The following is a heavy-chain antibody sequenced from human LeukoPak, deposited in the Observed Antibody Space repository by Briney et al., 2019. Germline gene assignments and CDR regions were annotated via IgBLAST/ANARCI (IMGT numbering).Heavy chain of an antibody. D-gene: IGHD4-17*01. Sequence: GGSLRLSCAASGFSLISYGMHWVRQAPGKGLEWVGVISDDGRRKDYADSVKGRFTISRDNSKDTLYLQMNSLRAEDTAVYYCAKRPSDYGDYVTYFDYWGQGTLVTVSS. J-gene: IGHJ4*02. CDR3: AKRPSDYGDYVTYFDY. V-gene: IGHV3-30*18. CDR2: ISDDGRRK. CDR1: GFSLISYG.